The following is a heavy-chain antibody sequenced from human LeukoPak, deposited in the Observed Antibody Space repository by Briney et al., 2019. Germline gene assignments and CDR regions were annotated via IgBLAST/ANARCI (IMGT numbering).Heavy chain of an antibody. D-gene: IGHD3-22*01. Sequence: ASVKVSCKVSGYTLTELSMHWVRQAPGKGLEWMGGLDPEDGETIYAQKFQGRVTMTEDTSTDTAYMELSSLRSEDTAVYYCAPPPYSYDSSGRDAFDIWGQGTMGTVSS. J-gene: IGHJ3*02. CDR3: APPPYSYDSSGRDAFDI. CDR2: LDPEDGET. CDR1: GYTLTELS. V-gene: IGHV1-24*01.